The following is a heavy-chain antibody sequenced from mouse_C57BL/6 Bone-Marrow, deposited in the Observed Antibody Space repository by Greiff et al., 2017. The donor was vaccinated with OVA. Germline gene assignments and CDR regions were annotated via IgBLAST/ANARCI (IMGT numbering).Heavy chain of an antibody. V-gene: IGHV1-7*01. J-gene: IGHJ2*01. CDR3: ARGERVTTLYFDY. CDR2: LNPSSGYT. D-gene: IGHD2-5*01. CDR1: GYTFTSYW. Sequence: VQLQESGAELAKPGASVKLSCKASGYTFTSYWMHWVKQRPGQGLEWIGYLNPSSGYTKYNQKFKDKAPLTADKSSSTAYMQLSSLTYEDSAVYYCARGERVTTLYFDYWGQGTTLTVSS.